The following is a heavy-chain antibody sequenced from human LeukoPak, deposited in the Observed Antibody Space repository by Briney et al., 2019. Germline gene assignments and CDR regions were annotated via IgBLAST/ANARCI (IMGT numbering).Heavy chain of an antibody. CDR2: IYHSGST. J-gene: IGHJ4*02. CDR3: ARVTEEENYFDY. CDR1: GGSISSSSYY. V-gene: IGHV4-39*07. D-gene: IGHD2-21*02. Sequence: SETLSLTCTVSGGSISSSSYYWGWIRQPPGKGLEWIGYIYHSGSTYYNPSLKSRVTISVDRSKNQFSLKLSSVTAADTAVYYCARVTEEENYFDYWGQGTLVTVSS.